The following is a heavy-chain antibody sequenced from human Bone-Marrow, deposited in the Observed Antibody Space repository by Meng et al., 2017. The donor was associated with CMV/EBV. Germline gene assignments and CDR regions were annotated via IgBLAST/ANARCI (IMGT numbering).Heavy chain of an antibody. Sequence: SETLSLTCAVYGGSFSGYYWSWIRQPPGKGLEWIGEINHSGSTNYNPSLKSRVTISVDTSKNQFSLKLSSVTAADTAVYYCARGFRYSYGSNWVWFDPWGQGTWSPSPQ. D-gene: IGHD5-18*01. V-gene: IGHV4-34*01. CDR2: INHSGST. CDR3: ARGFRYSYGSNWVWFDP. J-gene: IGHJ5*02. CDR1: GGSFSGYY.